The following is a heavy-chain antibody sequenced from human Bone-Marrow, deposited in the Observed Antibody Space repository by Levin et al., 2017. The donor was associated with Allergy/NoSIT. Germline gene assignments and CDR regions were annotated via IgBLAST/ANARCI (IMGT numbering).Heavy chain of an antibody. V-gene: IGHV3-30-3*01. CDR1: GFTFSSYA. J-gene: IGHJ6*02. CDR3: ARDLERYYYGSGSSLYYGMDV. Sequence: GESLKISCAASGFTFSSYAMHWVRQAPGKGLEWVAVISYDGSNKYYADSVKGRFTISRDNSKNTLYLQMNSLRAEDTAVYYCARDLERYYYGSGSSLYYGMDVWGQGTTVTVSS. D-gene: IGHD3-10*01. CDR2: ISYDGSNK.